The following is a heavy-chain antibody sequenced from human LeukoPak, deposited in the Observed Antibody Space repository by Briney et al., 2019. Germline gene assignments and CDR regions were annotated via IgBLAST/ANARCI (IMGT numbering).Heavy chain of an antibody. D-gene: IGHD3-22*01. CDR1: GFTFSSYA. Sequence: PGGSLRLSCGASGFTFSSYAMSWVRQAPGKGLEWVSSISSSSSYIYYADSVKGRFTISRDNAKNSLYLQMNSLRAEDTAVYYCARDPYYYDSRDVSRIDYWGQGTLVTVSS. J-gene: IGHJ4*02. CDR3: ARDPYYYDSRDVSRIDY. V-gene: IGHV3-21*01. CDR2: ISSSSSYI.